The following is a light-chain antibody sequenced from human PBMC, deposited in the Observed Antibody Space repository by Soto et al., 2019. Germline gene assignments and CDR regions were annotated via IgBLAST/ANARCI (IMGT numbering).Light chain of an antibody. CDR1: QSVSGN. J-gene: IGKJ3*01. Sequence: EIVMTQSPATLSVSPGERATLSCRASQSVSGNLAWYQQKPGQAPRLLIYGASTRATGIPARFSGSGSGTEFTLTISRLEPEDFAVYYCQQYGSSPPTFGPGTKVDIK. CDR3: QQYGSSPPT. CDR2: GAS. V-gene: IGKV3-15*01.